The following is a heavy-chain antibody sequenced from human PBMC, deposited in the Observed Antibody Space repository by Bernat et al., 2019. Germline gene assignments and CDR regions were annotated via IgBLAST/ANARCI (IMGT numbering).Heavy chain of an antibody. D-gene: IGHD1-14*01. Sequence: EVQLVESGGGLVQPGGSLRLSCAASGFTVSSRYMNWVRQAPGKGLEWVSVIFSGGATYYADSVKGRFTISRDNSKNTLFLQMNSLRAEDTAVYYCARDGASGGLYYFDYWGQGSLVTVSS. CDR1: GFTVSSRY. CDR3: ARDGASGGLYYFDY. CDR2: IFSGGAT. J-gene: IGHJ4*02. V-gene: IGHV3-53*01.